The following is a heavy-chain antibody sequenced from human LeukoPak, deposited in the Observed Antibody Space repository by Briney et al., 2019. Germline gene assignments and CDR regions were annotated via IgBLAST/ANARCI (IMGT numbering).Heavy chain of an antibody. CDR2: INTNTGNP. D-gene: IGHD6-13*01. V-gene: IGHV7-4-1*02. CDR3: ASDRRTPYSSSSNWFDP. J-gene: IGHJ5*02. CDR1: GYTFTSYA. Sequence: ASVKVSCKASGYTFTSYAMNWVRQAPGQGLEWMGWINTNTGNPTYAQGFTGRFVFSLDTSVSTAYLQISSLKAEDTAVYYCASDRRTPYSSSSNWFDPWGQGTLVTVSS.